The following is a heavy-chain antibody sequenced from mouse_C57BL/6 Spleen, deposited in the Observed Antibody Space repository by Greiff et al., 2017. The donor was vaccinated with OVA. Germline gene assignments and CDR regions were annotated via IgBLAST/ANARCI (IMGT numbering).Heavy chain of an antibody. V-gene: IGHV1-22*01. CDR2: INPNNGGT. CDR3: ARPHYYGSSYAGFAY. D-gene: IGHD1-1*01. J-gene: IGHJ3*01. Sequence: VQLKQSGPELVKPGASVKMSCKASGYTFTDYNMHWVKQSHGKSLEWIGYINPNNGGTSYNQKFKGKATLTVNKSSSTAYMELRSLTSEDSAVYYCARPHYYGSSYAGFAYWGQGTLVTVSA. CDR1: GYTFTDYN.